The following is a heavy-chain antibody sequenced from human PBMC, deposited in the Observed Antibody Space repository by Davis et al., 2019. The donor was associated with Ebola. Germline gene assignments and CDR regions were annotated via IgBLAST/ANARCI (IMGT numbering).Heavy chain of an antibody. D-gene: IGHD5-18*01. CDR3: VRDELQLWYEDYYYMDV. CDR1: GGSINSYY. Sequence: PSETLSLTCTVSGGSINSYYWSWIRQPPGKGLEWIGYIYYSGSTNYNPSLKSRLPISVDKSKNHFSLKLRSVTAADTAVYYCVRDELQLWYEDYYYMDVWGRGTTVTVSS. V-gene: IGHV4-59*12. CDR2: IYYSGST. J-gene: IGHJ6*03.